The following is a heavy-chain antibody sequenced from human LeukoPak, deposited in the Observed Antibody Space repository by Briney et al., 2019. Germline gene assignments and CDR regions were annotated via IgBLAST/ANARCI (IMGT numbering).Heavy chain of an antibody. V-gene: IGHV4-59*08. J-gene: IGHJ4*02. D-gene: IGHD3-22*01. CDR3: ARLRSGYFYYFDY. CDR2: IFYSGTT. CDR1: GGSISTYY. Sequence: LETLSLTCTVSGGSISTYYWSWIRQPPGKGLEWIGYIFYSGTTNYNPSLKSRVTMSVDTSNNQFSLRLSSVTAADTAVYYCARLRSGYFYYFDYWGQGTLVTVSS.